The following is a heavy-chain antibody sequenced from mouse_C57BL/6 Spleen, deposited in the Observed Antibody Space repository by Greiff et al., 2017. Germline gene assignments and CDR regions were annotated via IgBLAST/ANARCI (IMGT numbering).Heavy chain of an antibody. CDR2: IDPSDSET. CDR1: GYTFPSYW. Sequence: QVQLKQPGAELVRPGSSVKLSCKASGYTFPSYWLHWVKQRPIQGLEWIGNIDPSDSETHYNQKFKDKATLTVDKSSSTAYMQLSSLTSEDSAVYYCAKGGYYYGSSHSHFDYWGQGTTRTVSS. J-gene: IGHJ2*01. CDR3: AKGGYYYGSSHSHFDY. V-gene: IGHV1-52*01. D-gene: IGHD1-1*01.